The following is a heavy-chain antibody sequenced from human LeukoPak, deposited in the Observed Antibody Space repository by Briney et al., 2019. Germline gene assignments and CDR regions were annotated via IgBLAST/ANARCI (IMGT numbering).Heavy chain of an antibody. CDR1: GGSINDYY. V-gene: IGHV4-59*01. J-gene: IGHJ2*01. CDR3: ARDFEGGNSASNFDL. D-gene: IGHD4-23*01. CDR2: IHFSGST. Sequence: PSETLSLTCTVSGGSINDYYWTWIRQPPGKGLEWIGYIHFSGSTLYNPSLESRVTISVDTSKNQFSLNLNSVTPADTAVYYCARDFEGGNSASNFDLWGRGTLVTVSS.